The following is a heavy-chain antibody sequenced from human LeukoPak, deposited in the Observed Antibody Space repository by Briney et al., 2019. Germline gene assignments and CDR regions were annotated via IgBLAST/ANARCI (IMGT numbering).Heavy chain of an antibody. CDR3: ARGPLYTESFARTWFDA. Sequence: PTETLSLTCTVSGGSITSTSYYWGRVRQPPGKGLEWIGSIYYSGNSYNNPSLKGRVTISIDTSTSQFSLELRSVTAADTAVYFCARGPLYTESFARTWFDAWGRGTVVTVSS. CDR2: IYYSGNS. CDR1: GGSITSTSYY. V-gene: IGHV4-39*01. J-gene: IGHJ5*02. D-gene: IGHD1-26*01.